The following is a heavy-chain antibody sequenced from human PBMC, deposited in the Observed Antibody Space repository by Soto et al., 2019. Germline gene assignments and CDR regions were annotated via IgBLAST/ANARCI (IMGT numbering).Heavy chain of an antibody. CDR3: ARQGLEVVPAVFDY. J-gene: IGHJ4*02. V-gene: IGHV4-59*08. D-gene: IGHD2-2*01. CDR2: IYYSGST. CDR1: GGSISSYY. Sequence: QVQLQESGPGLVKPSETLSLTCTVSGGSISSYYWSWIRQPPGKGLEWIGYIYYSGSTNYNPSLKSRVTISVDTSKNQFSLKLSSVTAADTAVYYCARQGLEVVPAVFDYWGQGTLVTVSS.